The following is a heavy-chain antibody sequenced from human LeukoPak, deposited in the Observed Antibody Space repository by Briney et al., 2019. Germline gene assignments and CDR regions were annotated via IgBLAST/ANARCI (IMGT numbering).Heavy chain of an antibody. CDR2: TYYRSKWYN. D-gene: IGHD3-22*01. Sequence: SQTLSLTCAISGDSVSSNSAAWNWIRQSPSRGLEWLGRTYYRSKWYNDYAVSVKSRITINPDTSKNQFSLQLNSVTPEDTAVYYCAREVSDDYDSSGYYYGMDVWGQGTTVTVSS. CDR3: AREVSDDYDSSGYYYGMDV. J-gene: IGHJ6*02. V-gene: IGHV6-1*01. CDR1: GDSVSSNSAA.